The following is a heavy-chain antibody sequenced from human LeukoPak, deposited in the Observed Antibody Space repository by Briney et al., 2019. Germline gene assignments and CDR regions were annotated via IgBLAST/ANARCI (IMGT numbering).Heavy chain of an antibody. D-gene: IGHD3-10*02. CDR2: IRSEGTNK. CDR3: AKDPSHVSRTLDI. V-gene: IGHV3-30*02. Sequence: PGGSLRLSCVASGFTFSNYGMHWVRQAPGKGLEWVAFIRSEGTNKYYSDSVEGRFAVSRDNSKNTLFLQMNSLRPEDTALYYCAKDPSHVSRTLDIWGQGTLVTVSA. J-gene: IGHJ3*02. CDR1: GFTFSNYG.